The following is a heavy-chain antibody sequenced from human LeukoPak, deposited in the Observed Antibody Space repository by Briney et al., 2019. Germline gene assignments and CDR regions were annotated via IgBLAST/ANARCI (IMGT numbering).Heavy chain of an antibody. V-gene: IGHV4-38-2*02. J-gene: IGHJ6*03. CDR2: IYGRAST. Sequence: SETLSLTCAVSGYSLGKNYYWGWIRQSPGKGLEWIGRIYGRASTSYNPSLMNRVTMSVDTSKNHFSLQLTSVTAADTAVYYCARETPEQLVFYYYYMDVWGKGTTVTVSS. CDR1: GYSLGKNYY. D-gene: IGHD6-6*01. CDR3: ARETPEQLVFYYYYMDV.